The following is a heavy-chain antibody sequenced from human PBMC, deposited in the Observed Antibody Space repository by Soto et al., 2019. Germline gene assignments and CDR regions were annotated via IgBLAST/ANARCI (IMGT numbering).Heavy chain of an antibody. CDR1: GFTFSGYA. CDR2: ISGSGGST. V-gene: IGHV3-23*01. J-gene: IGHJ3*02. Sequence: GGSLRLSCAASGFTFSGYAMSWVRQSPGKGLEWVSAISGSGGSTYYADSVKGRFTISRDNSKNTLYLQMNSLRAEDTAVYYCAKEVYYDSSGMGAFDIWGQGTMVTVSS. CDR3: AKEVYYDSSGMGAFDI. D-gene: IGHD3-22*01.